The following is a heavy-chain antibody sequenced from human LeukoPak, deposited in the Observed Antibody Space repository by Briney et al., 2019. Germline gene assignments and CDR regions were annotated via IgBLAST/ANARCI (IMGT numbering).Heavy chain of an antibody. V-gene: IGHV1-46*01. CDR3: ARGETVTEDD. CDR1: GYTFTSYY. D-gene: IGHD4-17*01. CDR2: INPSGGST. Sequence: ASVKVSCKASGYTFTSYYMHWVRQAPGQGLEWMGIINPSGGSTSYAQKFQGRATMTRDTATSTVYMELSSLRSEDTGVYYCARGETVTEDDWGQGTLVTVSS. J-gene: IGHJ4*02.